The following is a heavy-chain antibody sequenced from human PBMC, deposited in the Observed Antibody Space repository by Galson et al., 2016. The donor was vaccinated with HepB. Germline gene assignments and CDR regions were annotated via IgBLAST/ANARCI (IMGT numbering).Heavy chain of an antibody. V-gene: IGHV1-69*06. D-gene: IGHD3-22*01. J-gene: IGHJ5*02. CDR3: TRRDSSGFYNAYNWFDP. CDR1: GGMYSSYA. Sequence: SVKVSCKASGGMYSSYAISWVRQAPGQGLEWMAGIIPIFGTTYYAQKFQGRVTITADKSTSTAYMELSSLRSEDTAVYYCTRRDSSGFYNAYNWFDPWGQGTLVTVSS. CDR2: IIPIFGTT.